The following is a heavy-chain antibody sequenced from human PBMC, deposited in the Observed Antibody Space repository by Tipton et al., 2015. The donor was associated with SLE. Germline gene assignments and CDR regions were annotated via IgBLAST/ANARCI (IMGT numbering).Heavy chain of an antibody. CDR2: IYHSGHT. CDR1: GGSIANNNW. Sequence: TLSLTCVVSGGSIANNNWWSWVRQRQPPGKGLEWIGDIYHSGHTNYNPSLKSRVTISVDKSKNQFSLQVTSVTAADTAVYYCAKVINDWNYGWGPGTLVTVSS. V-gene: IGHV4-4*02. D-gene: IGHD1-7*01. CDR3: AKVINDWNYG. J-gene: IGHJ1*01.